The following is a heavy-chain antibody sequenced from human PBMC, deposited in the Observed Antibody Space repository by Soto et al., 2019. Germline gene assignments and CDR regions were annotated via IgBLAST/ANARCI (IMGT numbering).Heavy chain of an antibody. D-gene: IGHD1-26*01. Sequence: GESLKISCRGSGYNFTSYWISCVRQMPGKGLERMGRIDPTDSYTNYSPSFQGHVTISADNSLSTDYLQWSSLKASDTGMYYCASSEWEQIHVDAFEIWGQGTMVTVSS. CDR3: ASSEWEQIHVDAFEI. J-gene: IGHJ3*02. CDR1: GYNFTSYW. V-gene: IGHV5-10-1*01. CDR2: IDPTDSYT.